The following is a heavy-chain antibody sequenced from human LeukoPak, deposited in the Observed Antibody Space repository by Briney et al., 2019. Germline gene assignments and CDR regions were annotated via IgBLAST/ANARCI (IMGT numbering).Heavy chain of an antibody. CDR1: EYTLTQLS. V-gene: IGHV1-69-2*01. CDR2: VDPVDSET. J-gene: IGHJ6*03. D-gene: IGHD5-18*01. Sequence: APVKISSKASEYTLTQLSIHWVQQAPGKGLEWMGHVDPVDSETHNVHKLQDRVNITPHKSTATAYLELSRLSSDDRGVHYCATIPVDTYLGADFAHYYYMDVWGKGTTVTVSS. CDR3: ATIPVDTYLGADFAHYYYMDV.